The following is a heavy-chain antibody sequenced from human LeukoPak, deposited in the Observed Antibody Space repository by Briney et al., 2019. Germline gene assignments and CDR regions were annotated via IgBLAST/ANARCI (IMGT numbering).Heavy chain of an antibody. CDR3: AKALRQSSGRIDY. V-gene: IGHV3-23*01. J-gene: IGHJ4*02. D-gene: IGHD3-3*01. CDR2: ISGSGGST. CDR1: GFTFSSYA. Sequence: GGSLRLSCAASGFTFSSYAMSWVRQAPGKGLEWVSAISGSGGSTYYADSVKGRFTISRDNSKNTLYLQMNSLRAEDMAVYYCAKALRQSSGRIDYWGQGTLVTVSS.